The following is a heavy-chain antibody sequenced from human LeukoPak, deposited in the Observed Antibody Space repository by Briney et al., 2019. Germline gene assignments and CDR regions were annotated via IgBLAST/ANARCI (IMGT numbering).Heavy chain of an antibody. D-gene: IGHD3-22*01. V-gene: IGHV4-4*02. CDR2: IYHSGST. CDR1: GDSISSSNW. Sequence: PSETLSLTCAVSGDSISSSNWWSWVRQPPGKGLEWIAEIYHSGSTNYNPSLKSRVTISVDKSKNQFSLKLSSVTAADTAVYYCARTGFYSDSGGYYKYFDYWGQGTLVTVSS. J-gene: IGHJ4*02. CDR3: ARTGFYSDSGGYYKYFDY.